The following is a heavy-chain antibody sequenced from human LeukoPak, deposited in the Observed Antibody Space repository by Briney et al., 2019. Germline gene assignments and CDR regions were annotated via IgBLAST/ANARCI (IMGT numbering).Heavy chain of an antibody. CDR3: ASDAGYGLF. J-gene: IGHJ4*02. CDR2: INSGGSSS. CDR1: GFTISRYW. Sequence: GGSLTLSCAASGFTISRYWMHWVRHTPGKGLVWFSRINSGGSSSIYADSVKGRFTISRDNAKNTLYLQMNSLRAEDTAVYYCASDAGYGLFWGQGTPVTVSS. D-gene: IGHD2-15*01. V-gene: IGHV3-74*01.